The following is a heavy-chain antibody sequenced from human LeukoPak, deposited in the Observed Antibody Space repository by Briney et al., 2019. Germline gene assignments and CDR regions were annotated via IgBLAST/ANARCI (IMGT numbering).Heavy chain of an antibody. J-gene: IGHJ4*02. Sequence: GGSLRLSCATSGFTFSSYGMSWVRQAPGKGLEWVSLISGTGGSTYYADSVKGRFTISRDNSRNMLYLQMNSLRAEDTAVYYCAKLGLVVPKAQYWGQGTLVTVSS. CDR2: ISGTGGST. D-gene: IGHD2-2*01. CDR3: AKLGLVVPKAQY. V-gene: IGHV3-23*01. CDR1: GFTFSSYG.